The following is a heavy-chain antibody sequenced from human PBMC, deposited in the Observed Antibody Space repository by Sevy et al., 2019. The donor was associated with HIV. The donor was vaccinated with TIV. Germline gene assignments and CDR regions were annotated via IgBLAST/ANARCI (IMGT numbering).Heavy chain of an antibody. V-gene: IGHV1-18*03. Sequence: VSVKVSCKTSGYTFTDYGISWVRQAPGQGLEWMAWMNPSDGNTNYAQRLQGRVTMTTDTSTSTAYMELWSLRSDDMAVYYCARDVTGSYYVDYWGQGTLVTVSS. CDR3: ARDVTGSYYVDY. CDR2: MNPSDGNT. J-gene: IGHJ4*02. CDR1: GYTFTDYG. D-gene: IGHD1-26*01.